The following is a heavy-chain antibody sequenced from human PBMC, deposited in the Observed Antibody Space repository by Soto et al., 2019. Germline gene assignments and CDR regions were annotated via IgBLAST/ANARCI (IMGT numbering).Heavy chain of an antibody. D-gene: IGHD1-26*01. CDR1: GYTFTSYD. CDR3: AREVGARRLDY. Sequence: QVQLVQSGAEVKKPGASVKVSCKASGYTFTSYDINWVRQATGQGLEWMGWMNPNSGNTGDAQKFQGRVTMTRNTTRRTAYMELSRLRSEDTAGYYCAREVGARRLDYWGQGPLVTVSS. J-gene: IGHJ4*02. CDR2: MNPNSGNT. V-gene: IGHV1-8*01.